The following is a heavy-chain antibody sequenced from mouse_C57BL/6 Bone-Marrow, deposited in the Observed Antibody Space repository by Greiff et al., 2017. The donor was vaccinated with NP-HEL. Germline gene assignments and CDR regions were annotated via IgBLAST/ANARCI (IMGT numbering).Heavy chain of an antibody. CDR2: ISDGGSYT. D-gene: IGHD1-1*01. J-gene: IGHJ4*01. CDR3: ARGTTVDYAMDY. V-gene: IGHV5-4*03. CDR1: GFTFSSYA. Sequence: EVKLVESGGGLVKPGGSLKLSCAASGFTFSSYAMSWVRQTPEKRLEWVATISDGGSYTYYPDNVKGRFTISRDNAKNNLYLQMSHLKSEDTAMYYCARGTTVDYAMDYWGQGTSVTVSS.